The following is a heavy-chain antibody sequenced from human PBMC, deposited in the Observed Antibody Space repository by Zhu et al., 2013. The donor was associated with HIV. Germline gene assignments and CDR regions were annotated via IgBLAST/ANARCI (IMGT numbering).Heavy chain of an antibody. CDR3: AKTKTLTTLDF. CDR2: INPSTGDT. V-gene: IGHV1-2*02. J-gene: IGHJ4*02. D-gene: IGHD1-1*01. CDR1: GYTFTAYY. Sequence: QVQLVQSGAEVKKPGASVRVSCKASGYTFTAYYIHWVRQAPGQGLQWMGWINPSTGDTLCAQIFQATINMTRDTSITTAYLEVKGLTSDDTATYYCAKTKTLTTLDFWGQGTLLTVSS.